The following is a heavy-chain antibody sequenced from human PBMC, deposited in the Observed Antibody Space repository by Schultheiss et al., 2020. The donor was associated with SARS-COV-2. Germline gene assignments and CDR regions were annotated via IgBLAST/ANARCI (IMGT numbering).Heavy chain of an antibody. J-gene: IGHJ6*02. CDR2: ICGRGDST. Sequence: GGSLRLSCAASGITFTCYAMNWVRQSPGKGLEWVASICGRGDSTYYADSVKGRFTISRDNSANTLFVQMHSLRADDTAVYFCAKGLAFGYGYNYYAMDVWGQGGTVTVSS. CDR1: GITFTCYA. V-gene: IGHV3-23*01. D-gene: IGHD5-18*01. CDR3: AKGLAFGYGYNYYAMDV.